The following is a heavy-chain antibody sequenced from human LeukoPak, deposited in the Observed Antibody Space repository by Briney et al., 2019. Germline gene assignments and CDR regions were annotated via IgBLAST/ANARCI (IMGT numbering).Heavy chain of an antibody. CDR2: IYYNGNT. CDR1: GDSISSSDYY. J-gene: IGHJ5*02. CDR3: ATWYSSGWDNWFDP. D-gene: IGHD6-19*01. Sequence: PSETLSLTCTVSGDSISSSDYYWAWIRQPPGKGLEWIGNIYYNGNTYYNSSLKSRVTISIDTSKKQFSLRLNAVTAADTAVYYCATWYSSGWDNWFDPWGQGILVTVSS. V-gene: IGHV4-39*07.